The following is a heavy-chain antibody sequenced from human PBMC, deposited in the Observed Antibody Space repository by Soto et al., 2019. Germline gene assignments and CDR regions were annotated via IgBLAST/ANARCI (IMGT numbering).Heavy chain of an antibody. CDR2: ISYDGSNK. CDR3: ASLLQIAAAGPPALDV. V-gene: IGHV3-30-3*01. J-gene: IGHJ6*02. CDR1: GFTFSSYA. Sequence: GGSLRLSCAASGFTFSSYAMHWVRQAPGKGLEWVAVISYDGSNKYYADSVKGRFTISRDNSKNTLYLQMNSLRAEDTAVYYCASLLQIAAAGPPALDVWGQGTTVTVSS. D-gene: IGHD6-13*01.